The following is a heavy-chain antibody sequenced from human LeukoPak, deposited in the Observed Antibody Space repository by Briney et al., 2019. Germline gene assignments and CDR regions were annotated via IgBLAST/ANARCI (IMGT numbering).Heavy chain of an antibody. D-gene: IGHD6-6*01. CDR3: AQRANRVMAARYYYYYMDV. Sequence: GSSVKVSCKASGGTFSSYAISWVRQAPGQGLEWMGGIIPIFGTANYAQKFQGRVTITADESTSTAYMELSSLRSEDTAVYYCAQRANRVMAARYYYYYMDVWGKGTTVTVSS. J-gene: IGHJ6*03. CDR1: GGTFSSYA. CDR2: IIPIFGTA. V-gene: IGHV1-69*01.